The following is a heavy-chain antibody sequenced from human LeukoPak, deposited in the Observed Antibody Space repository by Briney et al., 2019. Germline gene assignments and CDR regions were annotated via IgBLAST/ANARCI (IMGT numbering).Heavy chain of an antibody. J-gene: IGHJ3*02. V-gene: IGHV4-59*01. CDR1: GGSISSYY. CDR2: IYYSGST. D-gene: IGHD3-16*02. CDR3: ARNSGRVWGSYRYDAFDI. Sequence: TWETLSLTCTVSGGSISSYYWSWIRQPPGKGLEWIGYIYYSGSTNYNPSLKSRVTISVDTSKNQFSLKLSSVTAADTAVYYCARNSGRVWGSYRYDAFDIWGQGTMVTVSS.